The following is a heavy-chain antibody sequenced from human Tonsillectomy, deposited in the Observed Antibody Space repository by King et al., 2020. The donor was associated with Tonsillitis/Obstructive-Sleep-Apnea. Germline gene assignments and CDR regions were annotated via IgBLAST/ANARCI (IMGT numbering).Heavy chain of an antibody. CDR1: GGSISSSSYY. Sequence: LQLQESGPGLVKPSETLSLTCTVSGGSISSSSYYWGWIRQPPGKGLEWIGTIYYSGSTFYNPSLWGRVTISVDTSTNQFSLKLSSVTAADTAVYYCAKSYQPPTHDAFEIWGQGTVVTVSS. J-gene: IGHJ3*02. CDR3: AKSYQPPTHDAFEI. D-gene: IGHD2-2*01. CDR2: IYYSGST. V-gene: IGHV4-39*01.